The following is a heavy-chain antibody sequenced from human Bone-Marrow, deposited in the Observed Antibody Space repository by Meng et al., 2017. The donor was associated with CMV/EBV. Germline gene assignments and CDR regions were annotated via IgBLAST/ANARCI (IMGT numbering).Heavy chain of an antibody. D-gene: IGHD6-19*01. V-gene: IGHV3-53*01. CDR2: IYSGGST. Sequence: GESLKISCAASGFTVSSNYMSWVRQAPGKGLEWVSVIYSGGSTYYADSVKGRFTISRDNSKNTLYLQMNSLRAEDTAVYYCARDQASPYSGSAPDVDYWGQGTLVTVSS. CDR3: ARDQASPYSGSAPDVDY. CDR1: GFTVSSNY. J-gene: IGHJ4*02.